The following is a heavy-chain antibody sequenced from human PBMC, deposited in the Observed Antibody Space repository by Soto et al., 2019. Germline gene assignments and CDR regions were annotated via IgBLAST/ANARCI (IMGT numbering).Heavy chain of an antibody. CDR1: GFTFGDYA. D-gene: IGHD3-3*01. Sequence: GGSLRLSCTASGFTFGDYAMSWFRQAPGKGLEWVGFIRSKAYGGTTEYAASVKGRFTISRDDSKSIAYLQMNSLKTEDTAVYYCTRFLEWLSESWFGPWGQGTLVTVSS. CDR2: IRSKAYGGTT. V-gene: IGHV3-49*03. CDR3: TRFLEWLSESWFGP. J-gene: IGHJ5*02.